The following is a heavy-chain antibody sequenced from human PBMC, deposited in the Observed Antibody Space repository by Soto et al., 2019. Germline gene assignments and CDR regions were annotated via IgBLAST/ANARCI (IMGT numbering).Heavy chain of an antibody. CDR2: ISYDGSNK. D-gene: IGHD1-26*01. V-gene: IGHV3-30-3*01. J-gene: IGHJ4*02. CDR3: ARDRRTGSYFGNLFEY. CDR1: GFTFSSYA. Sequence: GGSLRLSCAASGFTFSSYAMHWVRQAPGKGLEWVAVISYDGSNKYYADSVKGRFTISRDNSKNTLYLQMNSLRAEDTAVYYCARDRRTGSYFGNLFEYWGQGTLVTVSS.